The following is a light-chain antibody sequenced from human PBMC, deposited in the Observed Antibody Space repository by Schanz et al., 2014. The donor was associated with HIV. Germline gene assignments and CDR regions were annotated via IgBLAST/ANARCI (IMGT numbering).Light chain of an antibody. CDR1: SSNIGAGYD. J-gene: IGLJ2*01. CDR3: QAYDSSLSSVV. CDR2: LNA. V-gene: IGLV1-40*01. Sequence: QSVLTQPPSVSGAPGQRVTISCTGSSSNIGAGYDVHRHHQIPGAAPKLLIYLNANRPSGVPDRFSGSKSGTSASLAITGLQAEDEADYYCQAYDSSLSSVVFGGGTKLTVL.